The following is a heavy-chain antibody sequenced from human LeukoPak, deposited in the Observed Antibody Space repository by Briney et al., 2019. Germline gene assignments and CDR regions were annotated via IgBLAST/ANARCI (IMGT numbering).Heavy chain of an antibody. Sequence: SETLALICTVCGASTAGCYWSWIRQPPGKELEWIGYFRNPNYNPSLKSRVTISGDTSKNQFSLKLNSVTAADTAVYYCATYRGGGGGVGYWGPGTLVIVSS. CDR3: ATYRGGGGGVGY. D-gene: IGHD3-16*01. CDR1: GASTAGCY. J-gene: IGHJ4*02. V-gene: IGHV4-59*01. CDR2: FRNP.